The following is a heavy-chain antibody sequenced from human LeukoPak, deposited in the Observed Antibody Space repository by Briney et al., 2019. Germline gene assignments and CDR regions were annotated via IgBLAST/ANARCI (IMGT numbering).Heavy chain of an antibody. CDR1: GFIFSSCW. Sequence: GGSLRLSCAASGFIFSSCWMSWVRQAPGKGLEWVANIKQDGSGKYYVDSVRGRFTISRDNAKNSLYLQMNSLRAEDTAVYYCARGPDMTTVIPPYWYFDLWGRGTLVTVSS. CDR3: ARGPDMTTVIPPYWYFDL. V-gene: IGHV3-7*01. J-gene: IGHJ2*01. D-gene: IGHD4-17*01. CDR2: IKQDGSGK.